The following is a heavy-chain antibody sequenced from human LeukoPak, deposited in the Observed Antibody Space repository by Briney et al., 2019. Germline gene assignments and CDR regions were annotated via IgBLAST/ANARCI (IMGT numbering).Heavy chain of an antibody. J-gene: IGHJ4*02. CDR3: AYSSSWWSLGGFDY. D-gene: IGHD6-13*01. CDR2: TYYRSKWYN. Sequence: SQTLSLTCAISGDSVSSNSAAWNWIRQSPSRGLEWLERTYYRSKWYNDYAVSVKSRITINPDTSKNQFSLQLNSVTPEDTAVYYCAYSSSWWSLGGFDYWGQGTLVTVSS. V-gene: IGHV6-1*01. CDR1: GDSVSSNSAA.